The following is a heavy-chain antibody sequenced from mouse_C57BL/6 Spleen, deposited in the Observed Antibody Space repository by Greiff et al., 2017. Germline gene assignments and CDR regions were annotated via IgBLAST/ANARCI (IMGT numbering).Heavy chain of an antibody. D-gene: IGHD1-1*01. V-gene: IGHV1-42*01. CDR1: GYSFTGYY. Sequence: VQLQQSGPELVKPGASVKISCKASGYSFTGYYMNWVKQSPEKSLEWIGEINPSTGGTTYNQKFKAKATLTVDQSSSTAYMQLKSLTSADSAVYYGARSLITTGVERVFAYWGQGTLVTVSA. CDR2: INPSTGGT. J-gene: IGHJ3*01. CDR3: ARSLITTGVERVFAY.